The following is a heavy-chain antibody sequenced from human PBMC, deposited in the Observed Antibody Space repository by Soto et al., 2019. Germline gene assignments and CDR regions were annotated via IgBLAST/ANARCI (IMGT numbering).Heavy chain of an antibody. Sequence: ASVKVSCKASGGTFSSYAISWVRQAPGQGLEWMGGIIPIFGTANYAQKFQGRVTITADESTSTAYMELSSLRSEDTAVYYCARADLHLLRSRGSSSHSYYGMDVWGQGTTVTVSS. CDR3: ARADLHLLRSRGSSSHSYYGMDV. D-gene: IGHD6-6*01. J-gene: IGHJ6*02. V-gene: IGHV1-69*13. CDR1: GGTFSSYA. CDR2: IIPIFGTA.